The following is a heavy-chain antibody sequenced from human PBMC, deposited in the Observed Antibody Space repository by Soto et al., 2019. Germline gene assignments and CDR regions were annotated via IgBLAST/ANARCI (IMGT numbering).Heavy chain of an antibody. CDR2: ISAYNGNT. D-gene: IGHD3-3*01. CDR3: ARDSNDFWSGFDYYYYMDV. CDR1: GYTVTSYG. V-gene: IGHV1-18*01. J-gene: IGHJ6*03. Sequence: QVQLVQSGAEVKKPGASVKVSCKASGYTVTSYGISWVRQAPGQGLEWMGWISAYNGNTNYAQKLQGRVTMTTDTSTSTAYMELRSLRSDDTAVYYCARDSNDFWSGFDYYYYMDVWGKGTTVTVSS.